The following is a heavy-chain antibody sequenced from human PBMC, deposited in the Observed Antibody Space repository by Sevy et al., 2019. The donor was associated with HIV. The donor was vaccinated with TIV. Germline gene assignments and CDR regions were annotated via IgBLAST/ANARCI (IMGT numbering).Heavy chain of an antibody. J-gene: IGHJ6*03. Sequence: SETLSLTCAVSGYSISSGYYWGWIRQPPGKGLEWIGSIYHSGNTYYNPSLKSRVTISLDTSKNQFSLLLSSVTAADTAVYYCARLSGSGSVSRQSYMDVWGKGTTVTVSS. CDR2: IYHSGNT. V-gene: IGHV4-38-2*01. D-gene: IGHD3-10*01. CDR1: GYSISSGYY. CDR3: ARLSGSGSVSRQSYMDV.